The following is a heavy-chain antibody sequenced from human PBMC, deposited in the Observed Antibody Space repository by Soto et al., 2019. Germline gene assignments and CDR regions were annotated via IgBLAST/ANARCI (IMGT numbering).Heavy chain of an antibody. D-gene: IGHD3-3*02. Sequence: EVQMVASGGGVVQPGGSLRLSCAASGFTFSDQWMSWVRQAPGKGLEWVANINPDGSAKSHVDSVEGRFTISRDNAKNSLYLHMNTLRVEDTAVYYCARGPFWGQGTLVTVSS. CDR3: ARGPF. CDR2: INPDGSAK. CDR1: GFTFSDQW. V-gene: IGHV3-7*01. J-gene: IGHJ4*02.